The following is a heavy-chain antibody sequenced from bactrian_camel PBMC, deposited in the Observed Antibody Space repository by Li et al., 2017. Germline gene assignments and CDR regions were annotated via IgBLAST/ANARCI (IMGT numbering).Heavy chain of an antibody. CDR1: DNVSKYY. CDR2: IDKSGSP. V-gene: IGHV3S53*01. Sequence: VQLVESGGGSVQAGGSLRLACEASDNVSKYYMAWFRQAPGKEREGVAAIDKSGSPTYTYSVMGRFTISKDNAKNTRYLQMNSLKPEDTALYYCAGGIGYCTMRPSWYPNWGQGTQVTVS. CDR3: AGGIGYCTMRPSWYPN. J-gene: IGHJ4*01. D-gene: IGHD2*01.